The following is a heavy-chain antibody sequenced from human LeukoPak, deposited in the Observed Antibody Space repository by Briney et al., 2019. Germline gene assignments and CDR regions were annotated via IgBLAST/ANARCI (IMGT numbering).Heavy chain of an antibody. V-gene: IGHV5-51*01. CDR3: ARLLMEGRRNCFYYTDV. CDR2: IFPDDSDI. D-gene: IGHD3-3*01. Sequence: GESLKISCKGSGHNFTSQWIAWVRQMPGKGLEWMGIIFPDDSDIRVSPSFQGQVTLSADKSINTAYLQWASLKASDSAIYYCARLLMEGRRNCFYYTDVWGEGTTVTVSS. J-gene: IGHJ6*03. CDR1: GHNFTSQW.